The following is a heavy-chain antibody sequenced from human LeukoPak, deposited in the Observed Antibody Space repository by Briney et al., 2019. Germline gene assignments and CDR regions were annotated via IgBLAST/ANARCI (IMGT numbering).Heavy chain of an antibody. V-gene: IGHV1-69*13. J-gene: IGHJ4*02. D-gene: IGHD3-16*02. CDR1: GGTFSSYG. Sequence: SVKVSCKSSGGTFSSYGISWVRQAPGQGLEWMGGIIPVFGTANYAQRFQGRVTITADESTSTAYMELSSLRSEDTAVYYCARTYYDYVGGSYREDTLDSWGQGTLVTVSS. CDR3: ARTYYDYVGGSYREDTLDS. CDR2: IIPVFGTA.